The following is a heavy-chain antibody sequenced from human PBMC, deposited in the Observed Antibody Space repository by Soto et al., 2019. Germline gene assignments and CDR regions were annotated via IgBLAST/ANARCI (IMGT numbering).Heavy chain of an antibody. CDR1: GGSISSGGYY. V-gene: IGHV4-31*03. J-gene: IGHJ5*02. Sequence: SETLSLTCTVSGGSISSGGYYWSWIRQHPGKGLEWIGYIYYSGSTYYNPSLKSRVTISVDTSKNQFSLKLSSVTAADAAVYYCARAIRVSWFDPWGQGTLVTVSS. CDR2: IYYSGST. D-gene: IGHD3-22*01. CDR3: ARAIRVSWFDP.